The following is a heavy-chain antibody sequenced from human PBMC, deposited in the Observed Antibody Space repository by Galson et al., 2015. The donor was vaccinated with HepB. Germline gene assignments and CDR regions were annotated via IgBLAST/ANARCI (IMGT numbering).Heavy chain of an antibody. CDR1: GFTFSNAW. J-gene: IGHJ4*02. V-gene: IGHV3-15*01. CDR2: IKSKTDGGTT. CDR3: TTHQWVLPYFDY. D-gene: IGHD1-26*01. Sequence: SLRLSCAASGFTFSNAWMSWVRQVPGKGLEWVGRIKSKTDGGTTDYAAPVKGRFTISRDDSKNTLYLQMNSLKTEDTAVYYCTTHQWVLPYFDYWGQGTLVTVSS.